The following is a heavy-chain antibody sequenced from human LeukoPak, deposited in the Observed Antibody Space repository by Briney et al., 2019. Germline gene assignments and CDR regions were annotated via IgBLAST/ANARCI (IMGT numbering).Heavy chain of an antibody. D-gene: IGHD5-12*01. J-gene: IGHJ4*02. CDR2: INNRGTT. Sequence: SETLSLTCALSRGSLSPHYWSWIRRPLGKELECIGEINNRGTTNYSPSLRGRATISVDTSKNQFSLRLTSVTAADTGMYYCARVPLWWLTPFDFWGQGTLATVSS. CDR3: ARVPLWWLTPFDF. CDR1: RGSLSPHY. V-gene: IGHV4-34*01.